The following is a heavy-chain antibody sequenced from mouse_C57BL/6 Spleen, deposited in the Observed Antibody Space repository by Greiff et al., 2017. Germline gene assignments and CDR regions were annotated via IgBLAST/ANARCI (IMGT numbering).Heavy chain of an antibody. V-gene: IGHV1-50*01. D-gene: IGHD3-2*02. J-gene: IGHJ2*01. CDR3: ARDSSGSLYFDY. CDR1: GYTFTSYW. Sequence: QVQLQQPGAELVKPGASVKLSCKASGYTFTSYWMQWVKQRPGQGLEWIGEIDPSDSYTNYNQKFKGKATLTVDTSSSTAYMQLSSLTSEDSAVYYCARDSSGSLYFDYWGQGTTLTVSS. CDR2: IDPSDSYT.